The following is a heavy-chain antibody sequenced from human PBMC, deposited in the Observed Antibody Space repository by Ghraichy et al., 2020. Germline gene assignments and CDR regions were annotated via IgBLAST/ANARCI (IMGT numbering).Heavy chain of an antibody. J-gene: IGHJ6*02. D-gene: IGHD6-13*01. Sequence: RGSLRLSCAASGFTFSSYWMSWVRQAPGKGLEWVANIKQDGSEKYYVDSVKGRFTISRDNAKNSLYLQMNSLRAEDTAVYYCARDHSWYSYYYYGMDVWGQGTTVTVSS. CDR3: ARDHSWYSYYYYGMDV. V-gene: IGHV3-7*03. CDR2: IKQDGSEK. CDR1: GFTFSSYW.